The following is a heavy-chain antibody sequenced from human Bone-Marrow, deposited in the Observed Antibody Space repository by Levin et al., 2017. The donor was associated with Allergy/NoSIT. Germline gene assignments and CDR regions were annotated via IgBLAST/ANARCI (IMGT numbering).Heavy chain of an antibody. Sequence: SETLSLTCSVSGASISDFYWSWIRQPPGKGLEWIGYLIYSGSNNYNPSLKSRATISVDTSKTQFSLKLSSVTAADTAVYYCARHGGGWSFDVWGQGTMVTVSS. D-gene: IGHD3-16*01. CDR3: ARHGGGWSFDV. J-gene: IGHJ3*01. CDR2: LIYSGSN. CDR1: GASISDFY. V-gene: IGHV4-59*08.